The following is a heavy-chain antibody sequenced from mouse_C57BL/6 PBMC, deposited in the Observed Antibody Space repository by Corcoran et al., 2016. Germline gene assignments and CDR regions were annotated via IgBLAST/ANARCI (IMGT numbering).Heavy chain of an antibody. CDR3: APGLPYSNCGRVECAY. CDR2: INPNTGGT. CDR1: GYTFTDYY. D-gene: IGHD2-5*01. J-gene: IGHJ3*01. Sequence: EVQLQQSGPELVKPGASVKISCKASGYTFTDYYMNWVKQSHGKSLEWIGDINPNTGGTSYNQKFKGKATLTVDKSSRPAYMELRSLTSEDSAVYDCAPGLPYSNCGRVECAYGGQGTLVTVSA. V-gene: IGHV1-26*01.